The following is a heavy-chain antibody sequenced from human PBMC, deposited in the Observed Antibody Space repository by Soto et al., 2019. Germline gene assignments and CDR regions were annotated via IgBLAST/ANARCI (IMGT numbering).Heavy chain of an antibody. J-gene: IGHJ5*02. CDR1: GGSISSYY. Sequence: PSETLSLTCTVSGGSISSYYWSWIRQPPGKGLEWIGYIYYSGSTNYNPSLKSRVTISVDTSKNQFSLKLSSVTAADTAVYYCACRMTGVAGTDSRLDPWGQGTLVTVSS. CDR3: ACRMTGVAGTDSRLDP. V-gene: IGHV4-59*01. D-gene: IGHD6-19*01. CDR2: IYYSGST.